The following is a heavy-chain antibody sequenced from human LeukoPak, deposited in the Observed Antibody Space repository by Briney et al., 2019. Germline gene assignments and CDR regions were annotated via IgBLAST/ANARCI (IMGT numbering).Heavy chain of an antibody. CDR1: GFTFSSYG. CDR2: ISYDGSNK. Sequence: GGSLRLSCAASGFTFSSYGMHWVRQAPGKGLEWVAVISYDGSNKYYADSVKGRFTISRDNSKNTLYLQMNSLRAEDTAVYYCAKDSIPGPTYYDFWSGYYRANPTDYWGQGTLVTVSS. V-gene: IGHV3-30*18. J-gene: IGHJ4*02. D-gene: IGHD3-3*01. CDR3: AKDSIPGPTYYDFWSGYYRANPTDY.